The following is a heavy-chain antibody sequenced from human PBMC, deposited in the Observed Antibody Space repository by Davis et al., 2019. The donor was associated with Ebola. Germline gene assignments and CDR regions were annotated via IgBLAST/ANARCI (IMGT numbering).Heavy chain of an antibody. CDR2: ISGTGDST. V-gene: IGHV3-23*01. CDR1: GFSFSSHV. D-gene: IGHD4-23*01. Sequence: GESLKISCAASGFSFSSHVMRWVRQAPGKGLEWVSTISGTGDSTYYADSVKGRFTISRDNSKNTLYLQMNSLRAEDTAVYYCANLDYGDNSGFDYWGQGTLVTVSS. J-gene: IGHJ4*02. CDR3: ANLDYGDNSGFDY.